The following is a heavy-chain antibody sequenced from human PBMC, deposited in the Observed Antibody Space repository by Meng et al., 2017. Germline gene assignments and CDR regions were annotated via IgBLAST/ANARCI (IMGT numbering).Heavy chain of an antibody. V-gene: IGHV3-53*01. J-gene: IGHJ4*02. CDR3: ARGGSSGWYNY. CDR2: IYSGGST. CDR1: GFTFSSYA. Sequence: GESLKISCAASGFTFSSYAMSWVRQAPGKGLEWVSVIYSGGSTYYADSVKGRFTISRDNSKNTLYLQMNSLRAEDTAVYYCARGGSSGWYNYWGQGTLVTVSS. D-gene: IGHD6-19*01.